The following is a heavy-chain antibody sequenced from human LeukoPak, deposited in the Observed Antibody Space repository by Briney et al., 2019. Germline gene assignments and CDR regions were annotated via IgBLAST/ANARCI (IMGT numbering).Heavy chain of an antibody. J-gene: IGHJ4*02. Sequence: SETLSLTCTVSGGSISGYYWSWIRQPPGKGLEWVGYISYSGSTNYNPSLKSRVTISVDTSKNQFSLKLSSVTAADTAIYYCARDGRAGSLFAYRGQGTLVTVSS. CDR1: GGSISGYY. D-gene: IGHD6-19*01. CDR3: ARDGRAGSLFAY. CDR2: ISYSGST. V-gene: IGHV4-59*01.